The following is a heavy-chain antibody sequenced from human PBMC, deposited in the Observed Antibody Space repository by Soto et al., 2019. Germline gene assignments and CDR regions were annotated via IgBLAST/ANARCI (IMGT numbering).Heavy chain of an antibody. J-gene: IGHJ6*02. Sequence: QVQLVQSGAEVKKPGASVKVSCKASGYTFTSYDINWVRQATGQGLEWMGWMNPNSGNTGYAQKFQGRVTMTRNTSISTAYMELSSLGSEDAAVCYCEREKTSYGMDVWGQGTTVTVSS. CDR3: EREKTSYGMDV. CDR2: MNPNSGNT. V-gene: IGHV1-8*01. CDR1: GYTFTSYD.